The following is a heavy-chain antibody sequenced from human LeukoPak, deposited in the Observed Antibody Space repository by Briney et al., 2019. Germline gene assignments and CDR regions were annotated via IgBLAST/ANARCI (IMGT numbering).Heavy chain of an antibody. Sequence: SETLSLTCSVSGGSIGSDYWNWIRQPPGKGLEWIGYIYYRGSSNYNPSLKSRLTISVDTSKNQFSLKVISVTAADTAVYYCARGRTGYSSGWYVRYFDYWGQGTLVTVSS. J-gene: IGHJ4*02. CDR2: IYYRGSS. D-gene: IGHD6-19*01. CDR3: ARGRTGYSSGWYVRYFDY. CDR1: GGSIGSDY. V-gene: IGHV4-59*01.